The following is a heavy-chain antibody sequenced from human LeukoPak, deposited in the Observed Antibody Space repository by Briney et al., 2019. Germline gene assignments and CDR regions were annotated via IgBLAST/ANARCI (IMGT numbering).Heavy chain of an antibody. D-gene: IGHD1-26*01. CDR2: ISGSGGST. V-gene: IGHV3-23*01. J-gene: IGHJ4*02. Sequence: PGGSLRLSCAASGSTFSSYAMSWVRQAPGKGLEWVSGISGSGGSTYYADSVKGRFTISRDNSKNTLYLQMNSLRAGDTAVYYCAKAMGATLFDYWGQGTLVTVSS. CDR1: GSTFSSYA. CDR3: AKAMGATLFDY.